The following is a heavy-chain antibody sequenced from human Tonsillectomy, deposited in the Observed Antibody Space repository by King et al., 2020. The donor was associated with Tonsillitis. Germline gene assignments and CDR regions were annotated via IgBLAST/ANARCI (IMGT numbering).Heavy chain of an antibody. CDR2: ISYDVSNK. CDR1: GFTFSSYG. J-gene: IGHJ4*02. D-gene: IGHD4-17*01. CDR3: AKGRDSGDYEPLDH. V-gene: IGHV3-30*02. Sequence: VQLVESGGGVVQSGGSLRLSCAASGFTFSSYGMHWVRQAPGKGLKWVAYISYDVSNKYYADAVKGRFTISRDISKNTVYLQMSSLRVEDTAVYYCAKGRDSGDYEPLDHWGQGTLVNVS.